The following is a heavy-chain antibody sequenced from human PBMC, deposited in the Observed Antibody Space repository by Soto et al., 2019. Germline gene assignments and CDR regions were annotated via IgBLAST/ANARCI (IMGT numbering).Heavy chain of an antibody. D-gene: IGHD2-2*03. J-gene: IGHJ3*02. V-gene: IGHV5-51*03. CDR3: ARIIGYCRNNDCSWTFDI. Sequence: PVESLKISCKTSGYIFRSYWVACVLQKPVEVLEWMGTFYPGDSTSTYSPSFQGQVTISVDKSISTAYLHLSSLKASDTAMYYCARIIGYCRNNDCSWTFDIWGQGTTVTVSS. CDR2: FYPGDSTS. CDR1: GYIFRSYW.